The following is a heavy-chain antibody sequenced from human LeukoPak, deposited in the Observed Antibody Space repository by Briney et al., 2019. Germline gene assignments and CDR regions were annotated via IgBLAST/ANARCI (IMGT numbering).Heavy chain of an antibody. J-gene: IGHJ4*02. Sequence: VASVKVSCKSSENTFTAYYIHWVRQAPGQGLEWMGWINPKSGATKYAQKFQGRVTMTRDTSISTAYMELSRLRSDDTAVYYCARGIAVAGIPFDYWGQGTLVTVSS. D-gene: IGHD6-19*01. V-gene: IGHV1-2*02. CDR1: ENTFTAYY. CDR2: INPKSGAT. CDR3: ARGIAVAGIPFDY.